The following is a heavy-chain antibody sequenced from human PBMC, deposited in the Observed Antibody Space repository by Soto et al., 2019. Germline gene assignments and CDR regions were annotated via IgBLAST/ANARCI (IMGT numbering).Heavy chain of an antibody. CDR1: GGSISSSSHY. CDR2: MFYSGST. Sequence: SETLSLTCTVSGGSISSSSHYWGWIRQPPGKGLEWIGSMFYSGSTYYNPSLKSRVTISVDTSRNQFSLKLSSVTAADTAVYYCARRPVGGIAARKYYYGMDVWGQGTTVTVSS. CDR3: ARRPVGGIAARKYYYGMDV. D-gene: IGHD6-6*01. J-gene: IGHJ6*02. V-gene: IGHV4-39*01.